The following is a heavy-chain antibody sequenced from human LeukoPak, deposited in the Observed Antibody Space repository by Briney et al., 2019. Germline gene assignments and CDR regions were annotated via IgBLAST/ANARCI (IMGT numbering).Heavy chain of an antibody. J-gene: IGHJ3*02. V-gene: IGHV3-30-3*01. Sequence: PGGSLRLSCAASGFTFSSYAMHWVRQAPGKGLEWVAVISYDGSNKYYADSVKGRFSISRDNSKNTLYLQMNSLRAEDTAIYYCAKDLGYCSSTNCAVAFDIWGQGTMVTVSS. D-gene: IGHD2-2*01. CDR3: AKDLGYCSSTNCAVAFDI. CDR2: ISYDGSNK. CDR1: GFTFSSYA.